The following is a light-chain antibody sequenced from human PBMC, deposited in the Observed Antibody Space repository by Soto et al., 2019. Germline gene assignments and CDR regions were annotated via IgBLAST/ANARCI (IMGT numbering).Light chain of an antibody. CDR1: QSVLYSSNNKNY. Sequence: IVMTQSPDSLAVSLGERATINCKSSQSVLYSSNNKNYLAWYQQKPGQPPQLLIYWASTRESGVPDRFSGSGSGTDFTLTISSLQADDVAVYYCQQYYDTFSWTFGQGTKVEIK. CDR3: QQYYDTFSWT. J-gene: IGKJ1*01. CDR2: WAS. V-gene: IGKV4-1*01.